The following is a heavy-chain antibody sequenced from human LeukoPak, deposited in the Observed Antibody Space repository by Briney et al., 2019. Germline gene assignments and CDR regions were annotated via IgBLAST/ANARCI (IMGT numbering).Heavy chain of an antibody. CDR1: GFTFDDYG. CDR3: ARLYYDILTGYSAYYYYYYMDV. Sequence: GGSLRLSCAASGFTFDDYGMSWVRQAPGKGLEWVSGINWNGGSTGYADSVKVRFTISRDNAKNSLYLQMNSLRAEDTALYYCARLYYDILTGYSAYYYYYYMDVWGKGTTVTVSS. V-gene: IGHV3-20*04. D-gene: IGHD3-9*01. CDR2: INWNGGST. J-gene: IGHJ6*03.